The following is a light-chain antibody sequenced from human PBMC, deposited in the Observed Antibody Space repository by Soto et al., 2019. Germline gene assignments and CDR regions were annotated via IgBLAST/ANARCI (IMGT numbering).Light chain of an antibody. Sequence: QSALTQPASVSGSPGQSITISCTGTSSDVGSYNLVSWYQQHPGKAPKLMIYGVSNRPSGVSGRFFGSKSGNTASLTISGLQPEDEADYYCNSYRSSIIPVVFGGGTKLTVL. V-gene: IGLV2-14*02. CDR1: SSDVGSYNL. CDR3: NSYRSSIIPVV. CDR2: GVS. J-gene: IGLJ2*01.